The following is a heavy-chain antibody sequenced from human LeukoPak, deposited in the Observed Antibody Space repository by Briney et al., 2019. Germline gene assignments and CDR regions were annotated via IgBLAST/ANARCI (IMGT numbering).Heavy chain of an antibody. J-gene: IGHJ4*02. V-gene: IGHV1-69-2*01. CDR2: VDPEDGQT. Sequence: ASVKISCKASGYTFTDNYIHWVRQGPEKGLEWVGRVDPEDGQTFFPEKFQGRVTIMADTSTDTTYLELRSLRSDDTAVYYCATGDYQLLPFESWGQGTLVTVSS. CDR1: GYTFTDNY. CDR3: ATGDYQLLPFES. D-gene: IGHD2-15*01.